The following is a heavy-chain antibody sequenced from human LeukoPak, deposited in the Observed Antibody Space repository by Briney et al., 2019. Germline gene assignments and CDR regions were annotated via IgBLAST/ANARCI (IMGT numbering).Heavy chain of an antibody. CDR1: GFTVSSNY. CDR2: IYSGGST. Sequence: GGSLRLSCAASGFTVSSNYMSWVRQAPGKGLEWVSVIYSGGSTYYADSVKGRFTISRDNSKNTLYLQMNSLRAEDTAVYYCAKGSTRIVGATYPPDYWGQGPLVTVSS. J-gene: IGHJ4*02. CDR3: AKGSTRIVGATYPPDY. D-gene: IGHD1-26*01. V-gene: IGHV3-66*01.